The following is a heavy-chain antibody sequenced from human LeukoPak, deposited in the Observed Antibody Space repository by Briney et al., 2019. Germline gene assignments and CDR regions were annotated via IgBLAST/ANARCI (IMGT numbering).Heavy chain of an antibody. Sequence: GGSLRPSCAASGFTFDDYTMHWVRQAPGKGMEWVSLISWDGGRTYYADSVKGRFTTSRDNSKNSLYLQMNSLRTEDTALYYCANASSYGDYSMDVWGKGTTVTISS. CDR2: ISWDGGRT. D-gene: IGHD4-17*01. J-gene: IGHJ6*03. CDR3: ANASSYGDYSMDV. CDR1: GFTFDDYT. V-gene: IGHV3-43*01.